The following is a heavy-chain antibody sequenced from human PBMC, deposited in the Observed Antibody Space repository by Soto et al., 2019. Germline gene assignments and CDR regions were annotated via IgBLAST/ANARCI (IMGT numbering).Heavy chain of an antibody. J-gene: IGHJ6*02. CDR1: GGTFSSYA. CDR2: IIPIFGTA. CDR3: ARDTDFWSGYYRFQDYYYGMDV. V-gene: IGHV1-69*13. Sequence: GASVKVSCKASGGTFSSYAISWVRQAPGQGLEWMGGIIPIFGTANYAQKFQGRVTITADESTSTAYMELSSLRSEDTAVYYCARDTDFWSGYYRFQDYYYGMDVWGQGTTVTVSS. D-gene: IGHD3-3*01.